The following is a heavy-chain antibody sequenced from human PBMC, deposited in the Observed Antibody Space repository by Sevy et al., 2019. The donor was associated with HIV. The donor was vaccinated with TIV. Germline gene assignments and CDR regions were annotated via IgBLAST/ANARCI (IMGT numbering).Heavy chain of an antibody. D-gene: IGHD6-19*01. CDR1: GFTFSDYY. CDR2: ISSSVSTI. V-gene: IGHV3-11*01. J-gene: IGHJ5*02. Sequence: GGSLRLSCAASGFTFSDYYMSWTGQAQGKGLEWVSYISSSVSTIYYADSVKGRFTISRDNAKNSLYLQMNSLRAEDTAVYYCARGWAVAGIDPWGQGTLVTVSS. CDR3: ARGWAVAGIDP.